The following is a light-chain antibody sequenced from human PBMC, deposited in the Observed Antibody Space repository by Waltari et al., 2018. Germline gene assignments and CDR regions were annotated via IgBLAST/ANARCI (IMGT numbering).Light chain of an antibody. V-gene: IGLV2-23*02. CDR3: CSYAGSSTYVV. Sequence: QSALTPPASVSGSPEQSITIPCTGTSSDVGSYNLVPWYQQHPGKAPKLMIYEVSKRPSGVSNRFSGSKSGNTASLTISGLQAEDEADYYCCSYAGSSTYVVFGGGTKLTVL. CDR2: EVS. CDR1: SSDVGSYNL. J-gene: IGLJ2*01.